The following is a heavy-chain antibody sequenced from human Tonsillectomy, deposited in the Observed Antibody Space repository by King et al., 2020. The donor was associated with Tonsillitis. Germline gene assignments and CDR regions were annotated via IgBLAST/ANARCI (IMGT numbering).Heavy chain of an antibody. CDR2: IYHSGST. CDR3: AREGFSSGHGSHFDY. V-gene: IGHV4-30-2*01. J-gene: IGHJ4*02. CDR1: GGSISSGGYS. Sequence: QLQEPGSGLVKPSQTLSLTCAVSGGSISSGGYSWSWIRQPPGKGLEWIGYIYHSGSTYYNPSLKSRVTISVDRSKNQFSLKLSSVTAADTAVYYCAREGFSSGHGSHFDYWGQGTLVTVSS. D-gene: IGHD5-12*01.